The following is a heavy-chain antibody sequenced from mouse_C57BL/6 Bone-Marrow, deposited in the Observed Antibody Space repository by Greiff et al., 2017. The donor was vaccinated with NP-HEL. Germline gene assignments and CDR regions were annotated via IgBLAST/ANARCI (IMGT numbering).Heavy chain of an antibody. V-gene: IGHV1-53*01. CDR3: ARSMGGSSPYYFDY. CDR2: INPSNGGT. D-gene: IGHD1-1*01. J-gene: IGHJ2*01. CDR1: GYTFTSYW. Sequence: QVQLKESGTELVKPGASVKLSCKASGYTFTSYWMHWVKQRPGQGLEWIGNINPSNGGTNYNEKFKSKATLTVDKSSSTAYMQLSSLTSEDSAVYYCARSMGGSSPYYFDYWGQGTTLTVSS.